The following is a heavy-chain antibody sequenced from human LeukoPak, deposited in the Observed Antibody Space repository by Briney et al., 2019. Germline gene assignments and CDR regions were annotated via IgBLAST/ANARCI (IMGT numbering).Heavy chain of an antibody. D-gene: IGHD4-23*01. V-gene: IGHV3-23*01. J-gene: IGHJ3*02. CDR2: IGYTGDST. CDR3: AKTPTVDAAFDI. CDR1: GFTFSSYA. Sequence: GGSLRLSCAASGFTFSSYARNWVRQAPGKGLEWVSGIGYTGDSTFYADSVKGRFTVSRDSSKNTLFLHMSSLRAQDTALYYCAKTPTVDAAFDIWGQGTMVTVSS.